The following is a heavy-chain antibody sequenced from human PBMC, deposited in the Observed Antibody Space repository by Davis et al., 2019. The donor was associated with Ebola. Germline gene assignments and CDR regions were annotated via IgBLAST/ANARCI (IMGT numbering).Heavy chain of an antibody. V-gene: IGHV3-7*01. CDR1: GFTFSSYW. Sequence: GESLKISCVTSGFTFSSYWMSWVRQAPGKGLEWLANIKQDGSVKQYVDSVNGRFTISRDNAKNSLYLQMNSLRADDTAIYYCVRDLYDSGQDQLPDTDWGQGTLVTVSS. CDR3: VRDLYDSGQDQLPDTD. CDR2: IKQDGSVK. J-gene: IGHJ4*02. D-gene: IGHD3-22*01.